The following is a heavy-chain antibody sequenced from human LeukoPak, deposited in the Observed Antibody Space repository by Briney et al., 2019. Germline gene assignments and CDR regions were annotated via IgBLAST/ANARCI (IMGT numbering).Heavy chain of an antibody. V-gene: IGHV1-58*01. J-gene: IGHJ3*02. CDR2: IVVGSGNT. Sequence: SVKVSCKASGVTFTTSAVQWVRQARGQRLEWIGRIVVGSGNTDHAQKFQGRVTITRDISTSTAYMELSSLTSDDTAVYYCAAVPNANAWYWDDAFDIWGQGTMVTVSS. CDR1: GVTFTTSA. D-gene: IGHD2-8*02. CDR3: AAVPNANAWYWDDAFDI.